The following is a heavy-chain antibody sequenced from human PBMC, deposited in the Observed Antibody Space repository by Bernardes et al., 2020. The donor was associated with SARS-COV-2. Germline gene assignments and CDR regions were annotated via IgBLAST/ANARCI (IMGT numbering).Heavy chain of an antibody. V-gene: IGHV3-21*01. CDR3: ARVGAATRIYYYYMDV. J-gene: IGHJ6*03. CDR2: ISSSSSYI. Sequence: WGSLRLSCAASGFTFSSYSMNWVRQAPGKGLEWVSSISSSSSYIYYADSVKGRFTISRDNAKNSLYLQMNSLRAEDTAVYYCARVGAATRIYYYYMDVWGKGTTVTVSS. D-gene: IGHD4-17*01. CDR1: GFTFSSYS.